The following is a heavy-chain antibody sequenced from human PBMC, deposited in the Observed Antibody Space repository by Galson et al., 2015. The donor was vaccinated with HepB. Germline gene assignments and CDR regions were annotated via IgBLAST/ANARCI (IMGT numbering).Heavy chain of an antibody. J-gene: IGHJ3*02. D-gene: IGHD5-24*01. CDR3: AIAYEMDTLFLGYDAFDI. CDR1: GFTFSRYG. Sequence: SLRLSCAVSGFTFSRYGMSWVRQAPGKGLEWVSGTSGTGGSTYYADSVKGRFAVSRDKSKTTLYLQMTSLRADDTAVYYCAIAYEMDTLFLGYDAFDIRGQGTMVTVSS. CDR2: TSGTGGST. V-gene: IGHV3-23*01.